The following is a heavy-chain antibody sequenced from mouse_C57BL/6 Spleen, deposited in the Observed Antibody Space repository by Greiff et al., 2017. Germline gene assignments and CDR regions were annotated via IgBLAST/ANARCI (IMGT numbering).Heavy chain of an antibody. J-gene: IGHJ2*01. V-gene: IGHV1-55*01. Sequence: QVQLQQSGAELVKPGASVKMSCKASGYTFTSYWITWVKQRPGQGLEWIGDIYPGSGSTNYNEKFKSKATLTVDTSSSTAYMQLSSLTSEDSAVYYCVRGAYYYGSSYYFDYWGQGTTLTVSS. CDR3: VRGAYYYGSSYYFDY. CDR1: GYTFTSYW. CDR2: IYPGSGST. D-gene: IGHD1-1*01.